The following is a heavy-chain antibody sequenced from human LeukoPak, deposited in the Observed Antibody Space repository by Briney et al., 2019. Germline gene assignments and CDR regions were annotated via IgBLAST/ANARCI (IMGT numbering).Heavy chain of an antibody. V-gene: IGHV3-23*01. D-gene: IGHD6-19*01. Sequence: GGSLRLSCAASGFTFSSYAMSWVRQAPGKGLEWVSVIIGSGDSTYYADSVKGRFTISRDNSKSTLYLQMNSLRAEDTAVYYCAKRSSAWFFDYWGQGTLVTVSS. CDR1: GFTFSSYA. CDR3: AKRSSAWFFDY. J-gene: IGHJ4*02. CDR2: IIGSGDST.